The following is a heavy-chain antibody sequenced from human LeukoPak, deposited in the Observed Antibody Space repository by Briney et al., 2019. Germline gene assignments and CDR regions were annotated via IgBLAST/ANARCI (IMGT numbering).Heavy chain of an antibody. J-gene: IGHJ4*02. D-gene: IGHD3-10*01. Sequence: GGSLRLSCAASGFTFSSYSMNWVRQAPGKGLEWVSSISSSSSYIYYADSVKGRFTISRDNAKNSLYLQMNSLRAEDTAVYYCARDLRYYYGSGSPKTDHWGQGTLVTVSS. CDR2: ISSSSSYI. CDR1: GFTFSSYS. V-gene: IGHV3-21*01. CDR3: ARDLRYYYGSGSPKTDH.